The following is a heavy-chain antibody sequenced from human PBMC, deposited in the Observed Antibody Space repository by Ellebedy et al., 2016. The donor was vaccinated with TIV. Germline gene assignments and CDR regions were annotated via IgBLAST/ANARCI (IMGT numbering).Heavy chain of an antibody. CDR3: ARFDLLTVVTLDY. V-gene: IGHV3-66*01. CDR1: GFSVSSNY. J-gene: IGHJ4*02. D-gene: IGHD4-23*01. Sequence: PGGSLRLSCAVSGFSVSSNYLTWVRQAPGEGLEWVSIIYGGDRTYYADSAKGRFTISTDNSKNTVYLQMNSLTVEDTAVYYCARFDLLTVVTLDYWGQGTLVTVSS. CDR2: IYGGDRT.